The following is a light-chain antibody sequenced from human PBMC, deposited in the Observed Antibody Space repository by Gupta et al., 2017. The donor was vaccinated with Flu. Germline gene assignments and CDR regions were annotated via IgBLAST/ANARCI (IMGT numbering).Light chain of an antibody. CDR3: QQYNNWPPLT. CDR1: QSVSSN. J-gene: IGKJ4*01. CDR2: GAS. V-gene: IGKV3-15*01. Sequence: IVMTHSPATLSVSPGARATLSCRASQSVSSNLAWYQQKPGQAPRLLIYGASTRATGIPARFSGSGSGTEFTLTISSLQSEDFAVYYCQQYNNWPPLTFGGGTKVEIK.